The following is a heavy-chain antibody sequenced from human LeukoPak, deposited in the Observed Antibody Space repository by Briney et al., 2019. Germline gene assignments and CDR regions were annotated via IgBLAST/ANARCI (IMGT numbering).Heavy chain of an antibody. D-gene: IGHD3-10*01. V-gene: IGHV3-30*02. Sequence: PGGSLRLSCAASGFTFSSYGMHWVRQAPSKGLEWVAVIWYGGSNKYYADSVKGRFTISRDNSKNTLYLQMNSLRAEDTAVYYCAKGTMGRGGLSLDYWGQGTLVTVSS. CDR3: AKGTMGRGGLSLDY. CDR1: GFTFSSYG. CDR2: IWYGGSNK. J-gene: IGHJ4*02.